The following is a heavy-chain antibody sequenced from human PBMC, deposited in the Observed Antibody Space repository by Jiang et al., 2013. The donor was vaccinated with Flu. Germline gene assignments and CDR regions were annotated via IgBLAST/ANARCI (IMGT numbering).Heavy chain of an antibody. CDR3: ARDGVLRYFDWSSDGYYYYGMDV. J-gene: IGHJ6*02. D-gene: IGHD3-9*01. CDR1: GGSVSSGSYY. CDR2: IYYSGST. V-gene: IGHV4-61*01. Sequence: GSGLVKPSETLSLTCTVSGGSVSSGSYYWSWIRQPPGKGLEWIGYIYYSGSTNYNPSLKSRVTISVDTSKNQFSLKLSSVTAADTAVYYCARDGVLRYFDWSSDGYYYYGMDVWGQGTTVTVSS.